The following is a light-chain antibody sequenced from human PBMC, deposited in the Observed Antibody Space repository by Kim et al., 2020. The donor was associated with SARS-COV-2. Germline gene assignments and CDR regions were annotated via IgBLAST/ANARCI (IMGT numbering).Light chain of an antibody. J-gene: IGKJ1*01. CDR2: GAS. Sequence: SPGEGATLFCRPSQTISTNLAWYQQKPGQAPRLLIYGASIRAPGIPARFSGSGSGTDFSLTISSLQSEDSAIYYCQQYNEWPSWTFGQGTKVDIK. CDR3: QQYNEWPSWT. CDR1: QTISTN. V-gene: IGKV3D-15*01.